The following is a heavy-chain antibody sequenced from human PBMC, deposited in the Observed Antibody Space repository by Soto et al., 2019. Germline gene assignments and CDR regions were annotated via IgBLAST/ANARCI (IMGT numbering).Heavy chain of an antibody. CDR1: GGFVSSGNYY. D-gene: IGHD2-21*02. V-gene: IGHV4-34*12. CDR3: VRVARGTAMTGVDDFDI. CDR2: MIHSGGT. Sequence: QVQLQQWGAGLLKPSETLSLTCAVYGGFVSSGNYYWSWIRQPPGKGLEWIGEMIHSGGTHLNPFLKRRVTIAVDTTKNHFTLKASNVPNPDTVLYYSVRVARGTAMTGVDDFDIWGQGTMVTVSS. J-gene: IGHJ3*02.